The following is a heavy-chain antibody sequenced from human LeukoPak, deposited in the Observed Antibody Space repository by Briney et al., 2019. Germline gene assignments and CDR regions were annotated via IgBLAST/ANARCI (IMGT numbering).Heavy chain of an antibody. J-gene: IGHJ4*02. V-gene: IGHV3-13*01. CDR2: IGTAGDT. CDR3: ARGASGGWLQCPDY. D-gene: IGHD5-24*01. CDR1: GFTFSSYD. Sequence: PGGSLRLSRAASGFTFSSYDMHWVRQATGKGLEWVSAIGTAGDTYYPGSVKGRFTISRENAKNSLYLQMNSLRAGDTAVYYCARGASGGWLQCPDYWGQGTLVTVSS.